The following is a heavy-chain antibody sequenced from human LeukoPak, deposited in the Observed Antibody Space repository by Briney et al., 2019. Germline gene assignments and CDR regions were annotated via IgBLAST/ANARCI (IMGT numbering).Heavy chain of an antibody. D-gene: IGHD3-16*01. V-gene: IGHV3-7*01. CDR1: GLTFSTYW. J-gene: IGHJ4*02. CDR3: ARSLGDD. CDR2: INQNGREK. Sequence: GGYLRLSCEVSGLTFSTYWMTWVRQAPGKGPEWVASINQNGREKYYVDSVKGRFTISRDNAKDSLYLQMNSLRDEDTAVYYCARSLGDDWGQGTLVTVSS.